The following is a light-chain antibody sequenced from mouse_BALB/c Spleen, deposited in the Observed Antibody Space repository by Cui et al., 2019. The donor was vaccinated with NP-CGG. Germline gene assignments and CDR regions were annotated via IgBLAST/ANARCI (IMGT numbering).Light chain of an antibody. CDR1: TGAFTTSNY. CDR2: GTK. V-gene: IGLV1*01. CDR3: ALWYSNHWV. J-gene: IGLJ1*01. Sequence: QAVVTQESALTTSPGETVTLTCRSSTGAFTTSNYANWVQEKPDHLFTCLIGGTKNRAPGVPARFSGSLIGDKAALTITGAQTEDEAIYFCALWYSNHWVFGGGTKLTVL.